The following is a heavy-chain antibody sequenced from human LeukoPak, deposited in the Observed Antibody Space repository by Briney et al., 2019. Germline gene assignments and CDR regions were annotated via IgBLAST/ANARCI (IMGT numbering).Heavy chain of an antibody. D-gene: IGHD5-18*01. Sequence: SETLSLTCTVSGGSISGYYWSWIRQPAGKGLEWIGLIYSSGSPNYNPSLESRVTMSVDTSKHQFSLKLTSVTAADTAVYHCARDMHSFGYYFDYWGQGILVTVSS. CDR3: ARDMHSFGYYFDY. V-gene: IGHV4-4*07. J-gene: IGHJ4*02. CDR1: GGSISGYY. CDR2: IYSSGSP.